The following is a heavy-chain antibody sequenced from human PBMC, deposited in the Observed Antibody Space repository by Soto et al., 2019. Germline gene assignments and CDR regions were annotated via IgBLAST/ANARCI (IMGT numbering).Heavy chain of an antibody. J-gene: IGHJ4*02. CDR3: ARGPNWGYRFDS. D-gene: IGHD7-27*01. CDR2: LIPLFGTT. Sequence: QVQLVQSGAEVKKPGSSVNVSCEASGGTFSGHAISWVRQAPGQGPEWMGGLIPLFGTTQHAQNFQDRLTITADKSTSTAYMELTSLRFEDTAIYYWARGPNWGYRFDSWGQGTLVTVSS. V-gene: IGHV1-69*06. CDR1: GGTFSGHA.